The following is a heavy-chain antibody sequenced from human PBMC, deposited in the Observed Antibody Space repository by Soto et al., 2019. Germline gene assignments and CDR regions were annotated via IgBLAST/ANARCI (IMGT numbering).Heavy chain of an antibody. CDR2: IYYSGST. V-gene: IGHV4-59*08. CDR1: GGSISSYY. CDR3: GRQGAAGTGYFDY. J-gene: IGHJ4*02. D-gene: IGHD6-13*01. Sequence: PSETLSLTCTVSGGSISSYYWSWIRQPPGKGLEWIGYIYYSGSTNYNPSLKSRVTISVDTSKNQFSLKLSSVTAADTAVYYCGRQGAAGTGYFDYWGQGTLVTV.